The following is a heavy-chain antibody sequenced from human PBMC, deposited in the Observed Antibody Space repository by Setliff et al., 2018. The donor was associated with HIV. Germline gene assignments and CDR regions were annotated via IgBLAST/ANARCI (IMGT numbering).Heavy chain of an antibody. V-gene: IGHV1-24*01. CDR1: GYTPTELS. CDR3: ARNTETQYYDFWSGPWGYMDV. Sequence: ASVKVSCKVSGYTPTELSRHWVRQAPGKGLEWMGGFDPEDGNTIYAQKFQGRVTMTADTSTDTAYMELSSLRSEDTAVYYCARNTETQYYDFWSGPWGYMDVWGKGTTVTVSS. CDR2: FDPEDGNT. J-gene: IGHJ6*03. D-gene: IGHD3-3*01.